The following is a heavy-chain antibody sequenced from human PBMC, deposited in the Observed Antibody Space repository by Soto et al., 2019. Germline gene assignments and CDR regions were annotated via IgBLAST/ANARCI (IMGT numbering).Heavy chain of an antibody. D-gene: IGHD1-1*01. CDR3: TTVDWNPGRFLYYYYGMDV. V-gene: IGHV3-15*07. J-gene: IGHJ6*02. Sequence: PGGSLRLSCAASGFTFSNAWMNWVRQAPGKGLEWVGRIKSKTDGGTTDYAAPVKGRFTISRDDSKNTLYLQMNSLKTEDTAVYYCTTVDWNPGRFLYYYYGMDVWGQGTTVTVSS. CDR2: IKSKTDGGTT. CDR1: GFTFSNAW.